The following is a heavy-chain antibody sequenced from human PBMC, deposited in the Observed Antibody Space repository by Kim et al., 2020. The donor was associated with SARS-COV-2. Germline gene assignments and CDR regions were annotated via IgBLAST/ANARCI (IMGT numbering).Heavy chain of an antibody. D-gene: IGHD2-2*03. J-gene: IGHJ3*02. CDR2: IYYSGST. CDR1: GGSISSYY. V-gene: IGHV4-59*08. CDR3: ARLGWASRGYDAFDI. Sequence: SETLSLTCTVSGGSISSYYWSWIRQPPGKGLEWIGYIYYSGSTNYNPSLKSRVTISVDTSKNQFSLKLSSVTAADTAVYYCARLGWASRGYDAFDIWGQGTMVTVSS.